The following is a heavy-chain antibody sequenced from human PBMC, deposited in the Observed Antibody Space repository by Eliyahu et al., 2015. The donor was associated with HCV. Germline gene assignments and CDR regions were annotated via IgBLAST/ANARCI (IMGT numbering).Heavy chain of an antibody. CDR2: IDWDDYK. Sequence: QVTLRESGPAQVKPTQSLTLTCSFSGFSLTSRGMCVSWIRQPPGKALEWLALIDWDDYKYYNTSLTTRLTISKDTSKNQVVLILTDTEPEDTATYFCARIMQGTDSWADAYDIWGQGTMVTVSS. CDR3: ARIMQGTDSWADAYDI. CDR1: GFSLTSRGMC. J-gene: IGHJ3*02. V-gene: IGHV2-70*01. D-gene: IGHD6-13*01.